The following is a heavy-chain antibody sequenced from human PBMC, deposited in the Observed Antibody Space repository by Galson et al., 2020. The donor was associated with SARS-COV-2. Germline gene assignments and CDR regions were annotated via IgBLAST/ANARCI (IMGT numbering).Heavy chain of an antibody. CDR2: ISASSSYI. CDR3: ASQAGFLGWLDGSDY. J-gene: IGHJ4*02. CDR1: GFTFTSYS. D-gene: IGHD3-3*01. V-gene: IGHV3-21*01. Sequence: GGSLRLSCAASGFTFTSYSLHWVRQAPGKGLEWVSSISASSSYIFYADSVSGRFTISRDNAKSSLYLQMDSLRAEDTAVYYCASQAGFLGWLDGSDYWGQGTLVTVSS.